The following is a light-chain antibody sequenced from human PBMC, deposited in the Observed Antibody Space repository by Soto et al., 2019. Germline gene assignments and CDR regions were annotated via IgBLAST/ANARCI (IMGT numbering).Light chain of an antibody. V-gene: IGKV1-9*01. Sequence: DIQMTQSPSTLSASVGDRVTITCRASHGISSYLAWYQQKPGKAPKLLIYAASTLQSGVPSRFSGSGSGTDFTLTISSLQPEDFATYYCQQLNSYPWTFGQGTRLEIK. CDR1: HGISSY. CDR2: AAS. J-gene: IGKJ5*01. CDR3: QQLNSYPWT.